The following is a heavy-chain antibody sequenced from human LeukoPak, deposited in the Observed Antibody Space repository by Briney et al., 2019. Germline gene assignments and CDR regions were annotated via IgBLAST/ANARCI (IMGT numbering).Heavy chain of an antibody. CDR1: GYTFTGYY. Sequence: AASVKVSCKASGYTFTGYYMHWVRQAPGQGLEWMGWINPNSGGTNYAQKFQGWVTMTRDTSISTAYMELSSLRSEDTAVYSCARGPPNWGFDYWGQGTLVTVSS. CDR2: INPNSGGT. CDR3: ARGPPNWGFDY. V-gene: IGHV1-2*04. D-gene: IGHD7-27*01. J-gene: IGHJ4*02.